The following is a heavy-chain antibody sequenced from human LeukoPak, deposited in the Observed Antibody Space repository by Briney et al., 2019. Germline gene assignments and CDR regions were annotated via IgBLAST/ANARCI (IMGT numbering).Heavy chain of an antibody. CDR3: ARPYYGSGSYYQQRFDY. CDR2: ISSSSSYI. D-gene: IGHD3-10*01. V-gene: IGHV3-21*01. Sequence: GGSLRLSCAASGFTYSSYSMNWVRQAPGKGREWVSSISSSSSYIYYADSVKGRFTISRGNAKNSLYLQMNSLRAEDTAVYYCARPYYGSGSYYQQRFDYWGQGTLVTVSS. CDR1: GFTYSSYS. J-gene: IGHJ4*02.